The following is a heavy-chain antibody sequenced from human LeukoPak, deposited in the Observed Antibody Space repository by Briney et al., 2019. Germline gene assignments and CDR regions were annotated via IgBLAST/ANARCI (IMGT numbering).Heavy chain of an antibody. CDR2: IYSGGST. V-gene: IGHV3-53*01. Sequence: PGGSLRLSCAASGFTVSSNYMSWVRQAPGKGLEWVSIIYSGGSTFYADSVKGRFTISRDNSKNTLYLQMNSLRAEDTAVYYCAKREENYYYYYMDVWGKGTTVTVSS. CDR3: AKREENYYYYYMDV. J-gene: IGHJ6*03. CDR1: GFTVSSNY.